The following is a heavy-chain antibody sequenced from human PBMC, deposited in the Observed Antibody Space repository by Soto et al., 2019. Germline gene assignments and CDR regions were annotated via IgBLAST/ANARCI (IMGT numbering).Heavy chain of an antibody. CDR3: ARDPLGRNDKFDY. Sequence: EVQLVESGGGLVKPGGSLRLSCAASGFTFSSYSMNWVRQAPGKGLEWVSSISSSSSYIYYADSVKGRFTISRDNAKNSPYLQMNSLRAEDTAVYYCARDPLGRNDKFDYWGQGTLVTVSS. J-gene: IGHJ4*02. D-gene: IGHD1-1*01. V-gene: IGHV3-21*01. CDR1: GFTFSSYS. CDR2: ISSSSSYI.